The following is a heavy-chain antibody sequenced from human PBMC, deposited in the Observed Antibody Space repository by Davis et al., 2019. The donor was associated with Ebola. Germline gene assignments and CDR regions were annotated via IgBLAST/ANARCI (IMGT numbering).Heavy chain of an antibody. J-gene: IGHJ6*02. V-gene: IGHV3-30*04. D-gene: IGHD3-9*01. CDR2: ISYDGSNK. Sequence: GESLKISCAASGFTFSSYAMHWVRQAPGKGLEWVAVISYDGSNKYYADSVKGRFTISRDNSKNTLYLQMNSLRAEETAVYYCAKGGRAQLRYFDWLYYYYGMDVWGQGTTVTVSS. CDR3: AKGGRAQLRYFDWLYYYYGMDV. CDR1: GFTFSSYA.